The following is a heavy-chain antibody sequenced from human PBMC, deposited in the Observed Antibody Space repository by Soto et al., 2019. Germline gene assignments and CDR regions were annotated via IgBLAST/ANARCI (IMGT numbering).Heavy chain of an antibody. CDR3: AKVLGAAVVTTTTFDY. V-gene: IGHV3-23*01. J-gene: IGHJ4*02. CDR2: ISYSGTTT. CDR1: GFTFRSYA. Sequence: EVQLLESGGGLVQPGGSLRLSCAASGFTFRSYAMNWVRQAPGKGLEWVSTISYSGTTTYYSDSVKGRFTISRDISKNTLYMQMNGLKGEDTAIYYCAKVLGAAVVTTTTFDYWGQGTLVTVSS. D-gene: IGHD3-22*01.